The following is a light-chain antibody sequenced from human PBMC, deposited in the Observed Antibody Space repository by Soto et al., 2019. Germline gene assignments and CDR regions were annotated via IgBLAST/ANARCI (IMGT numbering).Light chain of an antibody. CDR2: AAS. CDR3: QHYNSWPTFT. Sequence: IVMTQSPVTLSVSPGERATLSCRASQNIGSLLAWYQHKPGQAPRLLIYAASTRATGIPDRFSGSGSGTEFTLAITSLQSEDFAAYYCQHYNSWPTFTFGPGTKVDNK. J-gene: IGKJ3*01. CDR1: QNIGSL. V-gene: IGKV3-15*01.